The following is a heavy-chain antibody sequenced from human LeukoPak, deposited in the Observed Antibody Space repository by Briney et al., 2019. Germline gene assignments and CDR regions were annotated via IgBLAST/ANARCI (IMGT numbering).Heavy chain of an antibody. Sequence: VASVKVSCKASGGTFSSYAISWVRQAPGQGLEWMGRIIPILGIANYAQKFQGRVTITADKSTSTAYMELSSLRAEDTAVYYCAKTTGYSSGSIDYWGQGTLVTVSS. CDR3: AKTTGYSSGSIDY. V-gene: IGHV1-69*04. CDR2: IIPILGIA. CDR1: GGTFSSYA. D-gene: IGHD6-19*01. J-gene: IGHJ4*02.